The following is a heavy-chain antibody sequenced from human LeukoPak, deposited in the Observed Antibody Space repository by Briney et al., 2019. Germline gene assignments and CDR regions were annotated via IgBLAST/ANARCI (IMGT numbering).Heavy chain of an antibody. CDR2: IIPISGTA. CDR3: ARTYYYYYDSSGTFDY. V-gene: IGHV1-69*13. D-gene: IGHD3-22*01. Sequence: SVKVSCKASGGTFSSYAISWVRQAPGQGLEWMGGIIPISGTANYAQKFQGRVTITADESTSTAYMELSSLRSEDTAVYYCARTYYYYYDSSGTFDYWGQGTLVTVSS. J-gene: IGHJ4*02. CDR1: GGTFSSYA.